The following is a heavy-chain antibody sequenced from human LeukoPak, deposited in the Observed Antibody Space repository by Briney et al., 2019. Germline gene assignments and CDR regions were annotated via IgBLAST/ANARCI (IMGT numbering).Heavy chain of an antibody. Sequence: GGSLRLSCAASGFTFSGSAMHWVRQASGKGLEWVSYISSSGSTIYYADSVKGRFTISRDNAKNSLYLQMNSLRAEDTAVYYCARDRRMIVGATRDFDYWGQGTLVTVSS. CDR2: ISSSGSTI. D-gene: IGHD1-26*01. J-gene: IGHJ4*02. CDR3: ARDRRMIVGATRDFDY. CDR1: GFTFSGSA. V-gene: IGHV3-48*04.